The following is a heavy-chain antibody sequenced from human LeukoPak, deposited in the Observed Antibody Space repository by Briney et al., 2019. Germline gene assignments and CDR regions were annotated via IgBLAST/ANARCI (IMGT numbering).Heavy chain of an antibody. CDR3: ARSAGGYCSSTSCPYNWFDP. D-gene: IGHD2-2*01. CDR2: IRSDGSNK. V-gene: IGHV3-30*02. J-gene: IGHJ5*02. Sequence: GGSLRLSCAASGFTFSSYGMHWVRQAPGKGLEWVAFIRSDGSNKYYADSVKGRFTISRDNSKNTLYLQMNSLRAEDAAVYYCARSAGGYCSSTSCPYNWFDPWGQGTLVTVSS. CDR1: GFTFSSYG.